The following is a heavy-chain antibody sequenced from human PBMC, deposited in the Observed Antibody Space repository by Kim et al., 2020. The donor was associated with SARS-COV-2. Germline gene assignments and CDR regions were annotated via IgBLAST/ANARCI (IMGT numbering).Heavy chain of an antibody. J-gene: IGHJ4*02. CDR2: SHYSGST. Sequence: SETLSLTCSVSGGPISGYYWSWIRQPPGKGLEWIGYSHYSGSTDYNPSLKSRVTISVDTSMNQFFLKLNSLTAADTAVYYFARDRLPGGGVRYFDYWGQGTLVTVSS. V-gene: IGHV4-59*12. CDR1: GGPISGYY. CDR3: ARDRLPGGGVRYFDY. D-gene: IGHD3-16*01.